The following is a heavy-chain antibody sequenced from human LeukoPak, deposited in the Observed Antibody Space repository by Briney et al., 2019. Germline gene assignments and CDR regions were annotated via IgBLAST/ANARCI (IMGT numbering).Heavy chain of an antibody. CDR3: ARLPSDSSGWYRFDY. V-gene: IGHV4-39*01. CDR2: IYYSGST. D-gene: IGHD6-19*01. Sequence: SETLSLTCTVSGGSISSSSYYWGWLRQPPGKGLEWLGSIYYSGSTYYNPSLKSRVTISVDTSKKQFSLKLSSVTAADTAVYYCARLPSDSSGWYRFDYWGQGTLVIVS. CDR1: GGSISSSSYY. J-gene: IGHJ4*02.